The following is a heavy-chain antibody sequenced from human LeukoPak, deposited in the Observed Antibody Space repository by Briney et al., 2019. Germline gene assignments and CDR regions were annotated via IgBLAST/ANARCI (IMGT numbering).Heavy chain of an antibody. V-gene: IGHV1-69-2*01. CDR3: ARTTVVNGNWFDR. CDR2: VDPEDGET. Sequence: ASVKVSCKVSGYTFTDYYMHWVPQAPGKGLEWMVLVDPEDGETIYAEKFQGRVTITADTSTDTAYMELSSLRSEDTAVYYCARTTVVNGNWFDRWGQGTLVTVSS. J-gene: IGHJ5*02. CDR1: GYTFTDYY. D-gene: IGHD4-23*01.